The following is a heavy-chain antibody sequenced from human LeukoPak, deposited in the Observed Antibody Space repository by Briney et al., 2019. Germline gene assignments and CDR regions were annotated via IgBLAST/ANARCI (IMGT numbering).Heavy chain of an antibody. CDR1: GFTFSSYS. CDR3: ARGSITGTKDFQH. V-gene: IGHV3-21*01. D-gene: IGHD1-7*01. J-gene: IGHJ1*01. CDR2: ISSSSSYI. Sequence: PGGSLRLSCAASGFTFSSYSMNWVRQAPGKGLEWVSSISSSSSYIYYADSVKGRFTISRDNAKNSLYLQMNSRRAEDTAVYYCARGSITGTKDFQHWGQGTLVTVSS.